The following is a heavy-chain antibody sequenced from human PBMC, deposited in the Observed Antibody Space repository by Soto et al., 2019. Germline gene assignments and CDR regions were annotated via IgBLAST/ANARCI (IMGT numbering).Heavy chain of an antibody. CDR3: ARDHSPYTAMEYGMDV. CDR2: ISGFSGTP. J-gene: IGHJ6*02. V-gene: IGHV3-23*01. CDR1: GFTFTDNA. Sequence: EVELLESGGGLVQPGGSLRLSCTASGFTFTDNAIIWVRQAPGKGLEWVSSISGFSGTPYYADSVKGRFTTSRDVSKSTVFLQMNSLRPEDTAVYYCARDHSPYTAMEYGMDVWGQGTTVTVSS. D-gene: IGHD5-18*01.